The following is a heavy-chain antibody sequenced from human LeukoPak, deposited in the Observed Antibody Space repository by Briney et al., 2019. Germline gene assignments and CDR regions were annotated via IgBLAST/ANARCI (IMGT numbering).Heavy chain of an antibody. J-gene: IGHJ5*02. Sequence: ASVKVSCKASGYTFTSYDINWVRQAAGQGLEWMRWMNPNSGNTGYAQKFQGRVTMTRNTSISTAYMELSSLRSEDTAVYYCARAPYDYVWGSYRYTQAWFDPWGQGTLVTVSS. CDR1: GYTFTSYD. D-gene: IGHD3-16*02. CDR3: ARAPYDYVWGSYRYTQAWFDP. CDR2: MNPNSGNT. V-gene: IGHV1-8*01.